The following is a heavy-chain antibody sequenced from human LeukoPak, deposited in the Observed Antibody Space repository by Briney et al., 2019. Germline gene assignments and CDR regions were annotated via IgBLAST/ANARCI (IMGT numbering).Heavy chain of an antibody. CDR3: AKVRGWMTTVTYDSFDY. CDR1: GFTFDDYA. D-gene: IGHD4-17*01. CDR2: ISWNSGSI. V-gene: IGHV3-9*01. J-gene: IGHJ4*02. Sequence: GRSLRLSCAASGFTFDDYAIHWVRQAPGKGLELVSGISWNSGSIGYADSVKGRFTISRDNAKNSLYLQMNSLRAEDTALYYCAKVRGWMTTVTYDSFDYWGQGTLVTVSS.